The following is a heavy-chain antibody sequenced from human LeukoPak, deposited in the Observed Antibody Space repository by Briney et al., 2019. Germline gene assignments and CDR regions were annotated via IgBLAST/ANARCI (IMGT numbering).Heavy chain of an antibody. CDR3: ARDRSAAAEDY. D-gene: IGHD6-13*01. V-gene: IGHV1-2*02. Sequence: ASVKLSCKASGYTFTGYYMHLVRQAPGQGLEWMGWINPNSGGTNYAQKFQGRVTITRDTSISTAYMELSRLRSDDTAVYYWARDRSAAAEDYGGQGTLVTVSS. CDR1: GYTFTGYY. J-gene: IGHJ4*02. CDR2: INPNSGGT.